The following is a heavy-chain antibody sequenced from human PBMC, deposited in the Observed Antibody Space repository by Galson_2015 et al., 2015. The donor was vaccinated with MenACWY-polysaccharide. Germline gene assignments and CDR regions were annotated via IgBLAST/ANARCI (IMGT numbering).Heavy chain of an antibody. CDR1: WVSFCSST. CDR2: VSACGAVT. D-gene: IGHD5/OR15-5a*01. V-gene: IGHV3-23*01. J-gene: IGHJ4*02. Sequence: ALRPACAGPWVSFCSSTLSGGRPGSGKGVEWVSGVSACGAVTYHADSVEGRVSISRDHFKKTLVLQMNSLRAADTAVYYCANPGLSTRRTSDVDYWGQGTLVTVPS. CDR3: ANPGLSTRRTSDVDY.